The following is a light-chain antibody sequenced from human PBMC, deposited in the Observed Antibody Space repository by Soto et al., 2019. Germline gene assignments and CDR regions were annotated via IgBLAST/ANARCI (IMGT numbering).Light chain of an antibody. J-gene: IGKJ1*01. CDR1: QTISSW. Sequence: DNQMTKSPSTLSGSVGERVTSTCLASQTISSWLAWYQPTPGKAPKLLIYKASTLKSGVPSRFSGTGSGTEFTLTISSLQPDDFATYYCQHYNSYSEACGQGTKGDI. V-gene: IGKV1-5*03. CDR2: KAS. CDR3: QHYNSYSEA.